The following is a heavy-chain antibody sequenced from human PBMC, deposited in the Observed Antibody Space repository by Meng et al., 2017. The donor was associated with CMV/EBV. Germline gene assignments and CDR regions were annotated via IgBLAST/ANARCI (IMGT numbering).Heavy chain of an antibody. CDR3: ARVGYSNYEPLYYYYGMDV. Sequence: GGSLRLSCAASGFTFDDYAMHWVRQAPGKGLEWVSSISSSSSYIYYADSVKGRFTISRDNAKNSLYLQMNSLRAEDTAVYYCARVGYSNYEPLYYYYGMDVWGQGTTVTVSS. CDR1: GFTFDDYA. J-gene: IGHJ6*02. D-gene: IGHD4-11*01. CDR2: ISSSSSYI. V-gene: IGHV3-21*01.